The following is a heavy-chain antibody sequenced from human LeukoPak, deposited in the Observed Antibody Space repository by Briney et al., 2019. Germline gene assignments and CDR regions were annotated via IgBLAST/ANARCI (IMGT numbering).Heavy chain of an antibody. V-gene: IGHV1-8*01. CDR2: MNPDSGDT. CDR3: ARAREYYYDSSGYYFFDY. D-gene: IGHD3-22*01. Sequence: ASLKVSCKASGYTFTSYDINWVRQATGQGLEWMGWMNPDSGDTASAQKFQDRVTMTRNTSISTAYMELSSLRSEDTAVYYCARAREYYYDSSGYYFFDYWGQGTLVTVSS. J-gene: IGHJ4*02. CDR1: GYTFTSYD.